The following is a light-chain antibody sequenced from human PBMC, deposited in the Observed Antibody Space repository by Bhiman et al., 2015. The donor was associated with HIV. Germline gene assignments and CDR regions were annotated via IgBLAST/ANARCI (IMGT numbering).Light chain of an antibody. CDR3: QAWDDRPV. Sequence: SYEMTQPPSVSVSPGQTVSITCSGDQLGDKYAFWYQQKPGQSPVVVIYQGVKRPSGIPERFFGSNSGNTATLTIIETQAVDEADYYCQAWDDRPVFGGGTKLTVL. CDR2: QGV. J-gene: IGLJ2*01. CDR1: QLGDKY. V-gene: IGLV3-1*01.